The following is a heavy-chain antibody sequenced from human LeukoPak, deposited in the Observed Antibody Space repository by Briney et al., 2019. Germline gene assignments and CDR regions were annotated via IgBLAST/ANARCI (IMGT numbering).Heavy chain of an antibody. CDR1: GFTFGDYA. CDR3: TRIYDSSGYYDYFDY. D-gene: IGHD3-22*01. J-gene: IGHJ4*02. Sequence: PGRSLRLSCTASGFTFGDYAMSWVRQAPGKGLEXXGFIRSKAYGGTTEYAASVKGRFTISRDDSKSIAYLQMNSLKTEDTAVYYCTRIYDSSGYYDYFDYWGQGTLVTVSS. CDR2: IRSKAYGGTT. V-gene: IGHV3-49*04.